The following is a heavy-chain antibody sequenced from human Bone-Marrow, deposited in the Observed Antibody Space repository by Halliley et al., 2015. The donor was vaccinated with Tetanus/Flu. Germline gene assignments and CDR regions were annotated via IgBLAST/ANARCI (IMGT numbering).Heavy chain of an antibody. CDR3: ARDQMVRGVVISGNALDI. Sequence: NPRGGGTHFAQKFQGRVTMARDTAISTAYLELSNLRSDGTAVYYCARDQMVRGVVISGNALDIWGQGTLVTVSS. V-gene: IGHV1-2*02. D-gene: IGHD3-10*01. J-gene: IGHJ3*02. CDR2: NPRGGGT.